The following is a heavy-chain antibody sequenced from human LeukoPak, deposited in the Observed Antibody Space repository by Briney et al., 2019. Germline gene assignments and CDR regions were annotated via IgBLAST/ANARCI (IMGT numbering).Heavy chain of an antibody. D-gene: IGHD3-22*01. J-gene: IGHJ5*02. V-gene: IGHV4-4*02. CDR3: ARVLETYYYDSSGPRVYNWFDP. CDR1: GGSISSSNW. Sequence: SETLSLTCAVSGGSISSSNWWSWVRQPPGKGLEWIGEIYHSGSTNYNPSLKSRVTISVDKSKNQFSLKLSSVTAADTAAYYCARVLETYYYDSSGPRVYNWFDPWGQGTLVTVSS. CDR2: IYHSGST.